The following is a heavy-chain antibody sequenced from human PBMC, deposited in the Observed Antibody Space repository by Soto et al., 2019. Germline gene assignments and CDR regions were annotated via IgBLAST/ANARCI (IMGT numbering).Heavy chain of an antibody. CDR1: GGTISSYA. V-gene: IGHV1-69*13. CDR3: ARETLIAYGPYNARYGMDV. J-gene: IGHJ6*02. Sequence: SLKDSCKASGGTISSYASSWVRQPPGQGLEGKGVLSPILGTPNYAERCPGRVTITADESTSTGYVELRSRRSEDAAVYYCARETLIAYGPYNARYGMDVWGQGTTVTVSS. D-gene: IGHD4-17*01. CDR2: LSPILGTP.